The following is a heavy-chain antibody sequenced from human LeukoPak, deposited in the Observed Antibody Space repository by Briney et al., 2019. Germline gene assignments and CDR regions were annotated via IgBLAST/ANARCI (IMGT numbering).Heavy chain of an antibody. V-gene: IGHV7-4-1*02. Sequence: GASVKVSCKASGYTFTSYAMNWVRQAPGQGLEWMGWINTNTGNPTYAQGFTGRFVFSLDTPVSTAYLQISSLKAEDTAVYYCARDLPPYYYGSTENWFDPWGQGTLVTVSS. CDR1: GYTFTSYA. J-gene: IGHJ5*02. CDR2: INTNTGNP. D-gene: IGHD3-10*01. CDR3: ARDLPPYYYGSTENWFDP.